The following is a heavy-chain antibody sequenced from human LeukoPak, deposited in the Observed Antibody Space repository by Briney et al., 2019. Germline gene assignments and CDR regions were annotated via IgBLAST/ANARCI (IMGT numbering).Heavy chain of an antibody. Sequence: GRSLRLSCAASGFTFSSYAMHWVRQAPGKGLEWVAVISYDGSNKYYADSVKGRFTISGDNSKNTLYLQMNSLRAEDTAVYYCARDRGLLRGVYYFDYWGQGTLVTVSS. J-gene: IGHJ4*02. D-gene: IGHD2-15*01. V-gene: IGHV3-30-3*01. CDR2: ISYDGSNK. CDR3: ARDRGLLRGVYYFDY. CDR1: GFTFSSYA.